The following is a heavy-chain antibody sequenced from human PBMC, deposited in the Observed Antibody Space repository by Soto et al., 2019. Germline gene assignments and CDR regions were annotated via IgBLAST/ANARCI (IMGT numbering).Heavy chain of an antibody. CDR1: GDSVNSYY. V-gene: IGHV4-59*02. D-gene: IGHD6-13*01. CDR2: VYYSGST. CDR3: ARAETSGIHYFDY. Sequence: SETLSLTFTVTGDSVNSYYWRWMRQPPGKGLECMCYVYYSGSTNYNPSLKSRVTISVDTSKNQISLRLKSVTAADTAVYYCARAETSGIHYFDYWGQGSLVNVS. J-gene: IGHJ4*02.